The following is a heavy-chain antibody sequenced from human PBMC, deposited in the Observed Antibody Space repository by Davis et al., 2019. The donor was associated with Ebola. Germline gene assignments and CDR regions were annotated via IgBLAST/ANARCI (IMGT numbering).Heavy chain of an antibody. V-gene: IGHV3-48*02. CDR1: GFTFNNYN. D-gene: IGHD5-12*01. J-gene: IGHJ6*02. Sequence: PGGSLRLSCAASGFTFNNYNMNWVRQAPGKGLEWVSYISSSSSTIYYADSVKGRFTISRDNAKNSLYLQMYSLRDEDTAVYYCARPGRGYSGYDGMDVWGQGTTVTVSS. CDR2: ISSSSSTI. CDR3: ARPGRGYSGYDGMDV.